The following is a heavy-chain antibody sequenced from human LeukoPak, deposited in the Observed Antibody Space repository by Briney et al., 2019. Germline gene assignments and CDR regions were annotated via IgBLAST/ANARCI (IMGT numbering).Heavy chain of an antibody. Sequence: GESLKISCKGSGYSFSNYWIGWVRQMPGKGLEWMGIIYPGDSDTRYSPSFQGQATISADESINTAYLQWSSLEASDTAMYYCARQYGRPFDYWGQGTLVTVSS. CDR1: GYSFSNYW. CDR3: ARQYGRPFDY. J-gene: IGHJ4*02. D-gene: IGHD4-17*01. V-gene: IGHV5-51*01. CDR2: IYPGDSDT.